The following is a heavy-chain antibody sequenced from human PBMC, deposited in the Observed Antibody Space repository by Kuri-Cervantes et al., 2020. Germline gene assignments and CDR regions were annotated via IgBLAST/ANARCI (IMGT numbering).Heavy chain of an antibody. Sequence: SETLSLTCTVSGGSISSGSYYWSWIRQPAGKGLEWIGRIYTSGSTNYNPSLKSRVTISVDTSKNQFSLKLSSVTAADTAVYYCASTTVTTNWFDPWGQGTLVTVSS. D-gene: IGHD4-17*01. CDR1: GGSISSGSYY. CDR2: IYTSGST. J-gene: IGHJ5*02. CDR3: ASTTVTTNWFDP. V-gene: IGHV4-61*02.